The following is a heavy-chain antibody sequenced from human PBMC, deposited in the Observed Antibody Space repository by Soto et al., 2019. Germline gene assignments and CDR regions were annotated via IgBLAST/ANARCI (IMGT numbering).Heavy chain of an antibody. Sequence: PGGSLRPSCAASGFTFSDNWMNWVRQAPGKGLEWVANIKQDGSEKNYVDSVKGRFTISRDNAKNSLYLQMNSLRADDTAVYYCAAWGSWGQGTLVTVSS. CDR3: AAWGS. J-gene: IGHJ4*02. V-gene: IGHV3-7*03. D-gene: IGHD1-26*01. CDR1: GFTFSDNW. CDR2: IKQDGSEK.